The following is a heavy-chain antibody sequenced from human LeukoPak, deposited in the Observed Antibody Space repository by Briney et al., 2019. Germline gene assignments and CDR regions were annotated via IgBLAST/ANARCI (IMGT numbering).Heavy chain of an antibody. J-gene: IGHJ4*02. V-gene: IGHV1-18*01. Sequence: ASVKVSCKASGFTFTSYGISWVRQAPGQGLEWMGWISAYDGDTNYAQKFRGRVTMTTDTSTSTAYMELRSLRSDDTAVYYCARDPDGAEDFDYWGQGTLVTVSS. CDR1: GFTFTSYG. D-gene: IGHD3-16*01. CDR3: ARDPDGAEDFDY. CDR2: ISAYDGDT.